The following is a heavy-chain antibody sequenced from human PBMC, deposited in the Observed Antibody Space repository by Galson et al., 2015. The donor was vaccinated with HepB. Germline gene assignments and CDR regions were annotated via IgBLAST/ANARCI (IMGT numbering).Heavy chain of an antibody. CDR2: INPNSGGT. Sequence: SVKVSCKASGYTFTGYYMHWVRQAPGQGLEWMGWINPNSGGTNYAQKFQGRVTMTRDTSISTAYMELSRLRSDDTAVYYCASGRSYYDSSGYYRYNDYWGQGTLVTVSS. J-gene: IGHJ4*02. V-gene: IGHV1-2*02. D-gene: IGHD3-22*01. CDR3: ASGRSYYDSSGYYRYNDY. CDR1: GYTFTGYY.